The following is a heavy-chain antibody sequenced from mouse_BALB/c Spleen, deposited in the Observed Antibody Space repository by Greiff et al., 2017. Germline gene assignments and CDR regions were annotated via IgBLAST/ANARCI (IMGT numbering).Heavy chain of an antibody. V-gene: IGHV1-15*01. CDR2: IDPETGGT. J-gene: IGHJ3*01. CDR1: GYTFTDYE. CDR3: TLHYYGYGFAY. D-gene: IGHD1-2*01. Sequence: VQLQESGAELVRPGASVTLSCKASGYTFTDYEMHWVKQTPVHGLEWIGAIDPETGGTAYNQKFKGKATLTADKSSSTAYMELRSLTSEDSAVYYCTLHYYGYGFAYWGQGTLVTVSA.